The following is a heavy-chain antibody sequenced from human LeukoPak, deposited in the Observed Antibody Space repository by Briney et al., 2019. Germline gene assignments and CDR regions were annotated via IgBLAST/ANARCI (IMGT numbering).Heavy chain of an antibody. D-gene: IGHD3-9*01. CDR3: ASTPRYFDWLLYGVNDY. V-gene: IGHV4-4*07. CDR1: GGSISSYY. Sequence: PSETLSLTCTVSGGSISSYYWSWIRQPAGKGLEWIGRIYTSGSTNYNPSLKSRVTISVDTSKNQFSLKLSSVTAADTAVYYCASTPRYFDWLLYGVNDYWGQGTLVTVSS. CDR2: IYTSGST. J-gene: IGHJ4*02.